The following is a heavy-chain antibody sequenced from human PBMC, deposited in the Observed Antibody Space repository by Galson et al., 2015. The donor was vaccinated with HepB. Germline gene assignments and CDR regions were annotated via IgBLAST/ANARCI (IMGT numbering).Heavy chain of an antibody. D-gene: IGHD2-8*01. CDR3: AREAREYCTNGVCFEIDY. V-gene: IGHV1-69*04. CDR1: GGTFSSYA. J-gene: IGHJ4*02. Sequence: SVKVSCKASGGTFSSYAISWVRQAPGQGLEWMGRIIPILGIANYAQKFQGRVTITADKSTSTAYMELSSLRSEDTAVYYCAREAREYCTNGVCFEIDYWGQGTLVTVSS. CDR2: IIPILGIA.